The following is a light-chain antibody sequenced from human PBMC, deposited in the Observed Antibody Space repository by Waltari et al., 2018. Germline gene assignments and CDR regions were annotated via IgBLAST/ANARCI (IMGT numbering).Light chain of an antibody. J-gene: IGKJ1*01. CDR1: QSVSRA. CDR3: QHYVRLPVT. Sequence: EIVLTQSPGTLSLSPGERATLSCRASQSVSRALAWDQQKPGQAPRRLIYAASSRATGIPDRLSGSGSGTDFSLTISRLEPEDFAVYYCQHYVRLPVTFGQGTKVEIK. V-gene: IGKV3-20*01. CDR2: AAS.